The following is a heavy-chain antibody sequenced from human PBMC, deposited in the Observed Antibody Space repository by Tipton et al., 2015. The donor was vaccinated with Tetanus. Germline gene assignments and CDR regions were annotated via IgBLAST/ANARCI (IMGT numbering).Heavy chain of an antibody. J-gene: IGHJ4*02. CDR1: GGSFSGYY. Sequence: TLSLTCAVYGGSFSGYYWSWVRQSPGKGLEWIGEINQSGSTNYNPSLKSRVTISVDTSKNLFSLHLNSVTAADTAVYYCAMIHGVSSSFDYWGQGTPVTVSS. D-gene: IGHD6-6*01. CDR2: INQSGST. V-gene: IGHV4-34*01. CDR3: AMIHGVSSSFDY.